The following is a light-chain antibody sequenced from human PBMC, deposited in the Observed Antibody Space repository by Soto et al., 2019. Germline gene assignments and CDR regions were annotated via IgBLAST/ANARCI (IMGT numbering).Light chain of an antibody. V-gene: IGKV1-5*01. J-gene: IGKJ2*01. Sequence: DIQMTQSPSALSASVGDRVTITCRASRAISSWLAWYQQTPGKAPKLLIYDASSLESGVPSRFSGSGSGTEFTLSISSLQPDDFASYYCQQYYSLPYTFGQGTKLEIK. CDR3: QQYYSLPYT. CDR1: RAISSW. CDR2: DAS.